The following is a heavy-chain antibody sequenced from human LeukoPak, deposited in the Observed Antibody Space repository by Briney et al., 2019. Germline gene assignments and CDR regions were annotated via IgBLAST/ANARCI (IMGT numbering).Heavy chain of an antibody. CDR3: ARVLGYCSGGSCLNYFDY. D-gene: IGHD2-15*01. CDR1: GGSISSYY. CDR2: IYYSGST. J-gene: IGHJ4*02. Sequence: PSETLSLTCTVSGGSISSYYWSWIRQPPGKGLEWIGYIYYSGSTNYNPSLKSRVTISVDTSKNQFSLKLSSVTAADTAVYYCARVLGYCSGGSCLNYFDYWGQGTLVTVSS. V-gene: IGHV4-59*12.